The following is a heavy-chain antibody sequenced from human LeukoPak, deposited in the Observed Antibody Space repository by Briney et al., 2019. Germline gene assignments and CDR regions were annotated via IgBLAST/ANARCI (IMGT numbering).Heavy chain of an antibody. CDR3: AKRGIVVRVVLVGFHKEAYYFDS. CDR1: GITLSNYG. Sequence: GGSLRLSCAVSGITLSNYGMSWVRQAPGKGLEWVAGVSDSGGRTNYADSVKGRFTISRDNSRNTLYLQMNSLRAEDTAVYFCAKRGIVVRVVLVGFHKEAYYFDSWGQGALVTVSS. V-gene: IGHV3-23*01. D-gene: IGHD2-21*01. J-gene: IGHJ4*02. CDR2: VSDSGGRT.